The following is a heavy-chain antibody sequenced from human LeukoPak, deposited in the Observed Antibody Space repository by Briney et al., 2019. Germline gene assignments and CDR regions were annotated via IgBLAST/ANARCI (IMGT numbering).Heavy chain of an antibody. CDR1: GYFISSGYY. Sequence: PSETLSLTCTVSGYFISSGYYWGWIRQPPGKGLEWIGSFYHSGSTYYNPSLKSRVTISVDTSKNQFSLKLSSVTAADTAVYYCVRHGYSYGYFDYWGQGTLVTVSS. CDR3: VRHGYSYGYFDY. D-gene: IGHD5-18*01. J-gene: IGHJ4*02. CDR2: FYHSGST. V-gene: IGHV4-38-2*02.